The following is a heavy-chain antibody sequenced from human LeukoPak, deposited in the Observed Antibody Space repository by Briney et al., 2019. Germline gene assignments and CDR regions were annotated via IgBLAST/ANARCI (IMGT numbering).Heavy chain of an antibody. V-gene: IGHV4-59*01. D-gene: IGHD1-7*01. CDR2: IYYSGST. J-gene: IGHJ5*02. CDR3: ARRYNWNYGWFDP. CDR1: GGSISSYY. Sequence: SETLSPTCTVSGGSISSYYWSWIRQPPGKGLEWIGYIYYSGSTNYNPSLKSRVTISVDTSKNQFSLKLSSVTAADTAVYYCARRYNWNYGWFDPWGQGTLVTVSS.